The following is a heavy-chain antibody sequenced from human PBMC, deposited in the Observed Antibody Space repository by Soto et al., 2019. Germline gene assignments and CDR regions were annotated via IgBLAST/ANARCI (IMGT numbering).Heavy chain of an antibody. CDR2: IYYSGST. Sequence: PSETLSLTCTVSGGSISSYYWSWIRQPPGKGLERIGYIYYSGSTNYNPSLKSRVTISVDTSKNQFSLKLSSVTAAETAVYYCARAPRGNYGYPSYFDYWGQGTLVTVSS. J-gene: IGHJ4*02. V-gene: IGHV4-59*01. D-gene: IGHD3-10*01. CDR3: ARAPRGNYGYPSYFDY. CDR1: GGSISSYY.